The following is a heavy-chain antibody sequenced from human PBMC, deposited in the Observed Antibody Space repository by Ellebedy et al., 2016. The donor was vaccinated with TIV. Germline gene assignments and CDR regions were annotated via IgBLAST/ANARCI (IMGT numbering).Heavy chain of an antibody. CDR1: GLSVNSDGMR. CDR3: ARISRDAVDV. Sequence: SGPTLVKPTETLTLTCTLSGLSVNSDGMRLVWIRQPPGKALEWLARIDWDDDTFYTTSLRTRLTISKDTSKNQVILTMTVMEPVDTATYYCARISRDAVDVWGQGAVVTVSS. CDR2: IDWDDDT. J-gene: IGHJ3*01. V-gene: IGHV2-70*04.